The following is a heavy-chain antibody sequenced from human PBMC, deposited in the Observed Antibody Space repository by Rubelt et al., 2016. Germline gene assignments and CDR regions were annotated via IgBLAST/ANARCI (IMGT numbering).Heavy chain of an antibody. J-gene: IGHJ4*02. CDR3: ARGRFLEWLPPDY. CDR2: IYYSGST. D-gene: IGHD3-3*01. V-gene: IGHV4-39*01. CDR1: GGSMSTYY. Sequence: QVQLQESGPGLVKPSETLSLTCTVSGGSMSTYYWGWIRQPPGKGLEWIGSIYYSGSTYYNPSLKSRVTISVDTSKNQFSLKLSSVTAADTAVYYCARGRFLEWLPPDYWGQGTLVTVSS.